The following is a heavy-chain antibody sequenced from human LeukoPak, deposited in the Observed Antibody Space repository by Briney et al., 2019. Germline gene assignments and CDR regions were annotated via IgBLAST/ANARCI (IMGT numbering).Heavy chain of an antibody. D-gene: IGHD6-19*01. Sequence: PGGSLRLSCAASGFTFSSYAMHWVRQAPGKGLEWVAVISYDGSNKYYADSVKGRFTISRDNSKNTLYLQMNSLRAEDTAVYYCARDSTSSGWYGDFDYWGQGTLVTVSS. V-gene: IGHV3-30*04. CDR1: GFTFSSYA. CDR3: ARDSTSSGWYGDFDY. CDR2: ISYDGSNK. J-gene: IGHJ4*02.